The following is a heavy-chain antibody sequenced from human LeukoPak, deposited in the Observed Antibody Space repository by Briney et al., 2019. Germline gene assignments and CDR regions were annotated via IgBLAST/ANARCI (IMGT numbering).Heavy chain of an antibody. Sequence: GGSLSLSCAASGFIFSSYAMGWVRQAPGKGLEWVSAISGSGGSTYYAASVKGRFTISRDNSKNTLYLQMNSLRAEDTAVYYCAKPTVGAVGIDAFDIWGQGTMVTVSS. CDR2: ISGSGGST. J-gene: IGHJ3*02. CDR3: AKPTVGAVGIDAFDI. D-gene: IGHD4-17*01. CDR1: GFIFSSYA. V-gene: IGHV3-23*01.